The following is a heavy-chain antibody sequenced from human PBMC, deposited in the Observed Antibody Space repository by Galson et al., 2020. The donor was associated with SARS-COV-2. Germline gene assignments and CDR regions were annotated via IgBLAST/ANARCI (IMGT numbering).Heavy chain of an antibody. CDR1: GFTFSGSA. J-gene: IGHJ6*03. V-gene: IGHV3-73*01. CDR3: ATLASGEDFYHYYSMDV. Sequence: GESLKISCAASGFTFSGSAIHWVRQASGKGLEWVGRIRTKAATYATAYTASLKGRLTISRDDSKNTAFLQMNSLKIEDTAGYFCATLASGEDFYHYYSMDVSGQGTPVTVSS. CDR2: IRTKAATYAT. D-gene: IGHD3-10*01.